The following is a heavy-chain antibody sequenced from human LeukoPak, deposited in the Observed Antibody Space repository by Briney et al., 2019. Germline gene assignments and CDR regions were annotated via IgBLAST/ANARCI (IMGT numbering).Heavy chain of an antibody. Sequence: GGSLRLSCAASGFTFSDYYMSWIRQAPGKGLEWVSYISSSGHTIYYADSVKGRFTVSRDNAKNSLYLQMNSPRAEDTAVYYCARVKACGRYFDFWGQGTLVTVSS. V-gene: IGHV3-11*01. CDR2: ISSSGHTI. CDR1: GFTFSDYY. CDR3: ARVKACGRYFDF. J-gene: IGHJ4*02. D-gene: IGHD2-21*01.